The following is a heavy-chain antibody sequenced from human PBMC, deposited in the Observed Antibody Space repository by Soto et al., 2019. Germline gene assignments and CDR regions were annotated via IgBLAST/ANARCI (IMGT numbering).Heavy chain of an antibody. CDR1: GGTSTRYA. CDR2: IVPMFGTS. D-gene: IGHD3-3*01. Sequence: QERLVQSGAEVRKPGSSVKVSCKVTGGTSTRYAINWVRQAPGQGLEWMGGIVPMFGTSTYAQKFQGRVTITADTSTIIAYMELRSLRSEDTAVYYCNRGSEYDFWSGYLWGQGTLVSVSS. V-gene: IGHV1-69*06. CDR3: NRGSEYDFWSGYL. J-gene: IGHJ4*02.